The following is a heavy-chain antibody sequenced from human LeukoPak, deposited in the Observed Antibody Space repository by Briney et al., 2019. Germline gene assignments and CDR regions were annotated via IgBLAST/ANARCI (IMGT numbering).Heavy chain of an antibody. CDR3: AKAEGPIYSSPSED. D-gene: IGHD6-6*01. Sequence: GGSLRLSCAASGFTFDDYAMHWVRQAPGKGLEWVSGISWNSGSIGYADSVKGRFTISRDNAKNSLYLQMNSLRAEDTALYYCAKAEGPIYSSPSEDWGQGTLVTVSS. CDR2: ISWNSGSI. V-gene: IGHV3-9*01. CDR1: GFTFDDYA. J-gene: IGHJ4*02.